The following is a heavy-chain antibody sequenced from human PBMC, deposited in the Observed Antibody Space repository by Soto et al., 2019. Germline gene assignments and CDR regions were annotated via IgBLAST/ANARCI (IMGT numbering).Heavy chain of an antibody. CDR3: ARGRIAARYYYYYGMSG. V-gene: IGHV4-34*01. D-gene: IGHD6-6*01. CDR2: INHSGST. CDR1: GGSYSGYY. J-gene: IGHJ6*01. Sequence: PSKTLSLTCAVYGGSYSGYYWSWIRQPPGKGLEWIGEINHSGSTNYNPSLKSRVTISVDTSKNQFSLKLSSVTAADTAVYYCARGRIAARYYYYYGMSGWGQGSTITVSS.